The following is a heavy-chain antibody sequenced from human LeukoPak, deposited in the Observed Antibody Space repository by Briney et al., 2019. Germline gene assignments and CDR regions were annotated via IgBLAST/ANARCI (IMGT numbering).Heavy chain of an antibody. CDR2: ISSSSSYI. V-gene: IGHV3-21*01. J-gene: IGHJ5*02. CDR1: GFTFSSYS. Sequence: GGSLRLSCAASGFTFSSYSMNWVRQAPGKGLEWVSSISSSSSYIYYADSVKGRFTISRDNAKNSLYLQMNSLRAEDTAVYYCARDPGVYSGYDNWFDPWGQGTLVTVSS. CDR3: ARDPGVYSGYDNWFDP. D-gene: IGHD5-12*01.